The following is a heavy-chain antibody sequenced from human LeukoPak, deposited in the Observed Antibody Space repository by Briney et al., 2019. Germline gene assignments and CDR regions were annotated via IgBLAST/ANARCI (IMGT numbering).Heavy chain of an antibody. CDR1: GGSISSSSYY. CDR3: ARGQFRYYHGSAVDY. CDR2: IYYSGST. V-gene: IGHV4-39*01. J-gene: IGHJ4*02. Sequence: ASETLSLTCTVSGGSISSSSYYWGWIRQPPGKGLEWIGSIYYSGSTYYNPSLKSRVTISVDTSKNQFSLKLSSVTAADTAVYYCARGQFRYYHGSAVDYWGQGTLVTVSS. D-gene: IGHD3-10*01.